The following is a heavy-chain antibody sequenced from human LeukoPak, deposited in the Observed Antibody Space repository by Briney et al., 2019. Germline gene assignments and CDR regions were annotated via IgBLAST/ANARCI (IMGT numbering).Heavy chain of an antibody. CDR3: ASQTGGSNFDC. J-gene: IGHJ4*02. V-gene: IGHV3-21*01. Sequence: GGSLRLSCAASGFTFSSYSMNWVRQAPGKGLEWVSSISSSSSYIYYADSVKGRFTISRDNAKNSLYLQMNSLRTEDTAVYYCASQTGGSNFDCWGQGTLVTVSS. CDR1: GFTFSSYS. D-gene: IGHD2-15*01. CDR2: ISSSSSYI.